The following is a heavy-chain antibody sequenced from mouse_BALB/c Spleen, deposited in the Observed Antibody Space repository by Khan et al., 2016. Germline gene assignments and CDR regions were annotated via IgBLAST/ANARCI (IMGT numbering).Heavy chain of an antibody. CDR3: ASRMCYSPYFDV. Sequence: QIQLVQSGPELKKPGETVKISCKAAGYTFTNYGMNWVKQAPGKGLKWMGWINTYTGEPTYADDFKGRFAFSLETSASTAYLQINNLKNEDMATXYCASRMCYSPYFDVWGAGTTVTGSS. J-gene: IGHJ1*02. D-gene: IGHD1-1*01. CDR1: GYTFTNYG. V-gene: IGHV9-1*02. CDR2: INTYTGEP.